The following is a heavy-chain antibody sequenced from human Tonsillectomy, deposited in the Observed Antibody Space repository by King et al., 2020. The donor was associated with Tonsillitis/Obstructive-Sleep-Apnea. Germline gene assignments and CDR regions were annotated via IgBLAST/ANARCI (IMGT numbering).Heavy chain of an antibody. CDR1: GFTVSSNY. J-gene: IGHJ3*02. V-gene: IGHV3-66*01. CDR2: IYSGGST. CDR3: APWGLANRGYCSGGSCSIHDAFDI. D-gene: IGHD2-15*01. Sequence: VQLVESGGGLVQPGGSLRLSCAASGFTVSSNYMSWVRQAPGKGLEWVSVIYSGGSTYYADSVKGRFTISRDNSKNTLLLQMNSLRAEDTAVYYCAPWGLANRGYCSGGSCSIHDAFDIWGQGTMVTVSS.